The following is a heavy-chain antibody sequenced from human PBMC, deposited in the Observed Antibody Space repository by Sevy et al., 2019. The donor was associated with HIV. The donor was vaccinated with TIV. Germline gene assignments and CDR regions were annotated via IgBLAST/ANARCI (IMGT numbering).Heavy chain of an antibody. CDR3: ARDPSPGITAIPDY. CDR2: INSRSTYI. D-gene: IGHD2-21*02. CDR1: GFTFSSFS. Sequence: GGSLRLSCTASGFTFSSFSMSWVRQAPGKGLEWVASINSRSTYIYHADPVKGRFTISRDNAKNSLYLQMNSLRAEDTDVYYCARDPSPGITAIPDYWGPGTLVTVSS. J-gene: IGHJ4*02. V-gene: IGHV3-21*01.